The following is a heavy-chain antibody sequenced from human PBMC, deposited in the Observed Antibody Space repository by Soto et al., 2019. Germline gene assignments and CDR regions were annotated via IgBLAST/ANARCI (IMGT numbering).Heavy chain of an antibody. CDR2: IYHSGST. Sequence: QVQLQESGPGLVKPSGTLSLTCAVSGGSISSSNWWSWVRQPPGKGLEWIGEIYHSGSTNYNPPLKRRVTISVDKSKNQFSLKLSSVTAADTAVYYCARSPDSSGYYPRWYYYGMDVWGQGTTVTVSS. V-gene: IGHV4-4*02. CDR3: ARSPDSSGYYPRWYYYGMDV. J-gene: IGHJ6*02. D-gene: IGHD3-22*01. CDR1: GGSISSSNW.